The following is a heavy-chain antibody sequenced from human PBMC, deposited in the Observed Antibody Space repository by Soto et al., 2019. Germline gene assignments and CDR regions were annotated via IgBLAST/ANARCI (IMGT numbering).Heavy chain of an antibody. V-gene: IGHV1-2*02. J-gene: IGHJ4*02. CDR2: IHSKSGGT. CDR1: GYTFTDYY. D-gene: IGHD3-3*01. Sequence: QVQVVQSGTEVKKPGASVKVSCKASGYTFTDYYVHWVRQAPGQGLEWMGWIHSKSGGTNYAQKCQGRVTMTRDTSISTAYMELSRLTYDDTAVYYCARGGITVFGVIDYWGQGTPVTVSS. CDR3: ARGGITVFGVIDY.